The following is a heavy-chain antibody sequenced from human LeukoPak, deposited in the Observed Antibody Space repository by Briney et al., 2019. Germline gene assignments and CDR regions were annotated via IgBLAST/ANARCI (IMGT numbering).Heavy chain of an antibody. CDR3: AKPDILTGYYYDY. V-gene: IGHV3-23*01. D-gene: IGHD3-9*01. CDR1: EFTFSSYA. Sequence: GGSLRLSCAASEFTFSSYAMSWVRQAPGKGLEWVSAISGSGGSTYYADSVKGRFTISRDNSKNTLYLQMNSLRAEDTAVYYCAKPDILTGYYYDYWGQGTLVTVSS. CDR2: ISGSGGST. J-gene: IGHJ4*02.